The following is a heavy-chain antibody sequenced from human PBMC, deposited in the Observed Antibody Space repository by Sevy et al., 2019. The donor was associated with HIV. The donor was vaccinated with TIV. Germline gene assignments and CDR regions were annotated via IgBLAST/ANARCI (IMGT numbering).Heavy chain of an antibody. CDR2: IYSSGTT. D-gene: IGHD6-13*01. Sequence: GGSLRLSCAGSGFDVSNNYMSWVRQAPGKGLEWVSIIYSSGTTYYADSVKGRFTFSRDKSKNTVYLQMSSLRADDTAFYHCARDYSRRPGWFDPWGQGTLVTVSS. CDR3: ARDYSRRPGWFDP. CDR1: GFDVSNNY. V-gene: IGHV3-53*01. J-gene: IGHJ5*02.